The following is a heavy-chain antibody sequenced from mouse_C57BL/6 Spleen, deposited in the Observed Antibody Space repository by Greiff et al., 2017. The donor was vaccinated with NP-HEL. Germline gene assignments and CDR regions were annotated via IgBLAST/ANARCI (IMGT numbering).Heavy chain of an antibody. V-gene: IGHV14-4*01. CDR3: TYYSYDSRGDWFAN. CDR1: GFNIKDDD. J-gene: IGHJ3*01. Sequence: VHVKQSGAELVRPGASVKLSCTASGFNIKDDDMHWVKQTPEQGLEWIGWIDPENGDTEYASKFQGKATITVATSYNTAYLQLSSRTSENTAVYYCTYYSYDSRGDWFANGGQGTLVTFSA. D-gene: IGHD1-1*01. CDR2: IDPENGDT.